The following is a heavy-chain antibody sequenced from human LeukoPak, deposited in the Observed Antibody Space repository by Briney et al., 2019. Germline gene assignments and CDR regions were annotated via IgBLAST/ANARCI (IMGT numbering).Heavy chain of an antibody. CDR1: GGSISSYY. Sequence: SETLSLTRTVSGGSISSYYWSWIRQPPGKGLEWIGYIYYSGSTNYNPSLKSRVTISVDTSKNQFSLKLSSVTAADTAVYYCAREGQQLAFDPWGQGTLVTVSS. V-gene: IGHV4-59*01. CDR3: AREGQQLAFDP. J-gene: IGHJ5*02. CDR2: IYYSGST. D-gene: IGHD6-13*01.